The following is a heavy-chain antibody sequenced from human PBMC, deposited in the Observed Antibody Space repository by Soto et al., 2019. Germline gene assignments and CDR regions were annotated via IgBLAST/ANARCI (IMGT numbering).Heavy chain of an antibody. CDR3: SRAGQYYDISGYAD. CDR2: ISPYKGNT. Sequence: QVQLVQSGTEVKKPGASRKVSCKASGYSFATSGIGWVRQAPGQGLEWMGWISPYKGNTNYDQKLHDRIIMTTDTSTSTAYLELRSLRSDDTAIYYCSRAGQYYDISGYADWGQGTLVTVSS. CDR1: GYSFATSG. D-gene: IGHD3-22*01. J-gene: IGHJ4*02. V-gene: IGHV1-18*01.